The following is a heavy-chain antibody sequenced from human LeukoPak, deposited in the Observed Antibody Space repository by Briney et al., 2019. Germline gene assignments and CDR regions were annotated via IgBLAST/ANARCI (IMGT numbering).Heavy chain of an antibody. CDR2: IYDTGTT. J-gene: IGHJ4*02. CDR3: AREVGSQYYGSGSYSAAHFDH. V-gene: IGHV4-61*01. D-gene: IGHD3-10*01. Sequence: SETLSLTCSVSGGSISSSSYYWSWLRQSPGKGLEWIGYIYDTGTTNYNPSLSSRVTISVDTSRNQFSLKLNSLTAADTAVYYCAREVGSQYYGSGSYSAAHFDHWGQGTLVTVSS. CDR1: GGSISSSSYY.